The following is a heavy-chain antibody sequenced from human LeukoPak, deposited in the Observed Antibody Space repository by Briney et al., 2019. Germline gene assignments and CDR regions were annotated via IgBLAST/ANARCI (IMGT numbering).Heavy chain of an antibody. Sequence: GGSLRLSCAASGFTFSSYVMNWVRQAPGKGLEWVSAIHTSGDTCYADSVKGRFTISRDTSKNTLYLQINSLRVEDTAVYYCIVFGDSNHWGQGTLVTVSS. CDR2: IHTSGDT. J-gene: IGHJ5*02. CDR1: GFTFSSYV. V-gene: IGHV3-23*05. D-gene: IGHD4-17*01. CDR3: IVFGDSNH.